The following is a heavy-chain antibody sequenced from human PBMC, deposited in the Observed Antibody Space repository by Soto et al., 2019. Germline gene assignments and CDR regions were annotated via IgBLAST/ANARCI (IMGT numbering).Heavy chain of an antibody. J-gene: IGHJ4*02. CDR3: AKEGSGGSSWYIDY. D-gene: IGHD6-13*01. Sequence: GGXXRXXCAXSGFPFDDYXMXXXRXXXGKGLEWVSGISWNSGSIGYAESVKGRFTISRDNAKNSLYLQMNSLRAEDTALYYCAKEGSGGSSWYIDYWGQGTLVTVSS. V-gene: IGHV3-9*01. CDR1: GFPFDDYX. CDR2: ISWNSGSI.